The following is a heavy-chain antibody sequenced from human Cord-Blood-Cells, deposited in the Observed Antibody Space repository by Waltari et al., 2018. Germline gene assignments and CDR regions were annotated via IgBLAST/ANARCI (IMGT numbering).Heavy chain of an antibody. J-gene: IGHJ6*02. Sequence: QVQLQQWGAGLLKPSETLSLTCAVYGGSFSGYYWSWIRQPPGKGLEWIGEIKHSGSTNYNPSLKSRVTISVDTSKNQFSLKLSSVTAADTAVYYCASPLLSAWNTNYYYYGMDVWGQGTTVTVSS. D-gene: IGHD1-1*01. CDR1: GGSFSGYY. V-gene: IGHV4-34*01. CDR2: IKHSGST. CDR3: ASPLLSAWNTNYYYYGMDV.